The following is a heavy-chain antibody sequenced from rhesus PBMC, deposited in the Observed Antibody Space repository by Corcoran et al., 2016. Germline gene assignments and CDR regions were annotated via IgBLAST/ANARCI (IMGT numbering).Heavy chain of an antibody. CDR1: GGSFSGYY. V-gene: IGHV4-165*01. J-gene: IGHJ4*01. CDR2: LSGSSGRT. Sequence: QVQLQESGPGLVKPSETLSLTCAVSGGSFSGYYWGWIRQPPGKGLEWIGYLSGSSGRTDYIPSLNSRVTISTDTAKNQFSLKLSSVTAADTAVYDCARVIAAAGTINWGQGVLVTVSS. CDR3: ARVIAAAGTIN. D-gene: IGHD6-25*01.